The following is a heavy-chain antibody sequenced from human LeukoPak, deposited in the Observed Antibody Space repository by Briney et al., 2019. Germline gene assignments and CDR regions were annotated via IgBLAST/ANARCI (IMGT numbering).Heavy chain of an antibody. D-gene: IGHD6-13*01. CDR2: IYYSGST. V-gene: IGHV4-59*01. Sequence: PSETLSLTCVVSGGSISSYYWSWIRQPPGKGLEWIGYIYYSGSTNYNTSLKSRVTISVDTSKNQFSLKLSSVTAADTAVYYCARDGSGYSSSWLYYWGQGTLVTVSS. CDR3: ARDGSGYSSSWLYY. J-gene: IGHJ4*02. CDR1: GGSISSYY.